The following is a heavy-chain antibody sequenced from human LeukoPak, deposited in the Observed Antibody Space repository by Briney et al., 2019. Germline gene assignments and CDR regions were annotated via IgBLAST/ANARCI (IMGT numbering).Heavy chain of an antibody. Sequence: GGSLRLSCAASGFTFSSYGMHWVRQAPGKGLEWVAFIRYDGSNKYYADSVKGRFTISRDNSKNTLYLQMNSLRAEDTAVYYCAKMSPYKLLSDYWGQGTLVTVSS. D-gene: IGHD2-2*01. V-gene: IGHV3-30*02. J-gene: IGHJ4*02. CDR2: IRYDGSNK. CDR3: AKMSPYKLLSDY. CDR1: GFTFSSYG.